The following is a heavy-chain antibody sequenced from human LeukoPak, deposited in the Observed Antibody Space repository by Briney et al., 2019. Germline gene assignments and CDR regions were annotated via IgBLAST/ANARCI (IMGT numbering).Heavy chain of an antibody. J-gene: IGHJ4*02. CDR1: GFILSNYV. D-gene: IGHD6-19*01. CDR3: ARKGGGSGSYDYFDF. Sequence: GRSLRLSWAASGFILSNYVIHWVRQAPGNGLGWVAVISEDGSYGYTADSVKGRFTISRDNSNNTLYLQMNSLRAEDTAVYYCARKGGGSGSYDYFDFWGQGSLVTVSS. CDR2: ISEDGSYG. V-gene: IGHV3-30*04.